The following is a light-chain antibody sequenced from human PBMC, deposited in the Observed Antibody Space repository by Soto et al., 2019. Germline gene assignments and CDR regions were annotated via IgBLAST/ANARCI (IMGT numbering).Light chain of an antibody. CDR2: GAS. J-gene: IGKJ3*01. Sequence: EIVLTQSPGTLSLSPGERATLSCRTSQSVSSNYLAWYQQKPGQAPRLLIYGASNRATGIPDRFSGSGSGTDFTLTINRLEPEDFAVYYCQQLFMYPPTFGPGTKVDIK. CDR1: QSVSSNY. CDR3: QQLFMYPPT. V-gene: IGKV3-20*01.